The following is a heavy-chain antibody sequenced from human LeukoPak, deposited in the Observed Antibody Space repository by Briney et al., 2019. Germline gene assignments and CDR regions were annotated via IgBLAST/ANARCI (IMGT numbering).Heavy chain of an antibody. CDR3: ARSLIFGYYFDY. CDR2: ISYDGSNK. Sequence: PGGSLRLSCAASGFTFSSYAMHWVRQAPGKGLEWVAVISYDGSNKYYADSVKGRFTISRDNSKNTLYLQMNSLRAEDTAVYYCARSLIFGYYFDYWGQGTLVTVSS. D-gene: IGHD2-21*02. J-gene: IGHJ4*02. CDR1: GFTFSSYA. V-gene: IGHV3-30-3*01.